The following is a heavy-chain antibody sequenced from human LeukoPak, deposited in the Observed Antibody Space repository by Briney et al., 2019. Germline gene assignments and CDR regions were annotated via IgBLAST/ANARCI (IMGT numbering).Heavy chain of an antibody. CDR2: FDPEDGET. V-gene: IGHV1-24*01. D-gene: IGHD3-3*01. CDR3: MGLRFLEWLSWFDP. J-gene: IGHJ5*02. Sequence: ASVKVSCKVSGYTLTELSMHWVRQAPGKGLEWMGGFDPEDGETIYAQKFQGRVTMTEDTSTDTAYMELSSLRSEDTAVYYCMGLRFLEWLSWFDPWGQGTLVTVSS. CDR1: GYTLTELS.